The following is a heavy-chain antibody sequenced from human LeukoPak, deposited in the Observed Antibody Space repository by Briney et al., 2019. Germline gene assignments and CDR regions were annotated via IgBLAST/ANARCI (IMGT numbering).Heavy chain of an antibody. V-gene: IGHV3-7*05. CDR1: GFTFSNYW. CDR2: IKEDGSRN. J-gene: IGHJ4*02. D-gene: IGHD6-19*01. CDR3: ARQLSGWYDADPY. Sequence: GGSLTLSCAASGFTFSNYWVSWVRQAPGKGLEWVANIKEDGSRNHYVDSVKGRFTISRDNAKGSLYLEMNSLRAEDTAVYYGARQLSGWYDADPYWGQGTLVTVSS.